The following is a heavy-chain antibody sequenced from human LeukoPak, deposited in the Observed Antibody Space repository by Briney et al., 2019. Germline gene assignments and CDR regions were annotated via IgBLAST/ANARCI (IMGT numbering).Heavy chain of an antibody. CDR3: AELGITMIGGV. J-gene: IGHJ6*04. D-gene: IGHD3-10*02. CDR1: GFTFSNYA. V-gene: IGHV3-23*01. Sequence: GGSLRLSCAASGFTFSNYAMSWVRQAPGKGLEWVSSISDSGGSTYYADSVKGRFTISRDNSKNTLYLQMNSLRAEDTAVYYCAELGITMIGGVWGKGTTVTISS. CDR2: ISDSGGST.